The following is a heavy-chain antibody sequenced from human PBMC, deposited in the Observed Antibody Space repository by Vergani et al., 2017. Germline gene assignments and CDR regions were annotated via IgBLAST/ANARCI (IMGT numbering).Heavy chain of an antibody. CDR3: ARARRLRQQLPCVDY. CDR1: GYTFTSYG. J-gene: IGHJ4*02. V-gene: IGHV1-18*01. Sequence: QVQLVQSGAEVKTPGASVTVSCKASGYTFTSYGISWVRQAPGQGLECMGWISAYNGNTNYAQKLQGRVTMTTDTSTSTAYMELRSLRSDDTAVYYCARARRLRQQLPCVDYWGQGTLVTVSS. CDR2: ISAYNGNT. D-gene: IGHD6-13*01.